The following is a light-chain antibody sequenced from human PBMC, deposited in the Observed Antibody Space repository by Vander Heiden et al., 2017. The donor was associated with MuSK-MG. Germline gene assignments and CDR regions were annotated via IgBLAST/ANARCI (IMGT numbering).Light chain of an antibody. J-gene: IGLJ2*01. CDR1: SSNIGSNY. Sequence: HSVLSQPPSASVSPGQRVTISCSGSSSNIGSNYVYWYQQLPGTATKLLIYRNNQRPSGVPDRFSGSKTGTSASLAISGLGSEDEDDYYCEAWDDSLSGVVFGGGTKLTVL. CDR3: EAWDDSLSGVV. V-gene: IGLV1-47*01. CDR2: RNN.